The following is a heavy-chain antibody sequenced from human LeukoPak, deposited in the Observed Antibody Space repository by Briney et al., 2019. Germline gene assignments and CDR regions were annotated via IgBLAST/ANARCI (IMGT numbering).Heavy chain of an antibody. CDR1: GFTFSSYA. D-gene: IGHD3-22*01. J-gene: IGHJ4*02. CDR3: AKDELGITMIYFDY. Sequence: GGSLRLSCGASGFTFSSYAMGWVRQAPGKGLEWVSTINTGGGSTYYADSVKGRFTISRDNSKNTLYLQMNSLRAEDTAVYYCAKDELGITMIYFDYWGQGTLVTVSS. V-gene: IGHV3-23*01. CDR2: INTGGGST.